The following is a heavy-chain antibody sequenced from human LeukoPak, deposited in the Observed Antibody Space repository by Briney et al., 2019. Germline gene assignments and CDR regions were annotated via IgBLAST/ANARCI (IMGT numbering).Heavy chain of an antibody. J-gene: IGHJ4*02. CDR1: GFSFPNYA. CDR3: ARDDAVDGGYLDY. V-gene: IGHV3-23*01. D-gene: IGHD6-19*01. Sequence: PGGSLRLSCVASGFSFPNYAMTWVRQAPGERLEWVSAIRGSGDRTSYADSLKGRFTISRDKSKNTLYLQMNSLRAVDTAVYYCARDDAVDGGYLDYWGQGALVTVSS. CDR2: IRGSGDRT.